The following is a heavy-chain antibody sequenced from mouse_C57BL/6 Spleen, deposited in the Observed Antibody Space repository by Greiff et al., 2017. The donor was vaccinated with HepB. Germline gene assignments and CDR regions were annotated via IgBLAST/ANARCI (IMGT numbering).Heavy chain of an antibody. Sequence: VQLKESGPGMVKPSQSLSLTCTVTGYSITSGYDWHWIRHFPGNKLEWMGYISYSGSTNYNPSLKSRISITHDTSKNHFFLKLNSVTTEDTATYYCAREGVAGAYFDYWGQGTTLTVSS. J-gene: IGHJ2*01. CDR3: AREGVAGAYFDY. V-gene: IGHV3-1*01. CDR2: ISYSGST. CDR1: GYSITSGYD. D-gene: IGHD1-1*02.